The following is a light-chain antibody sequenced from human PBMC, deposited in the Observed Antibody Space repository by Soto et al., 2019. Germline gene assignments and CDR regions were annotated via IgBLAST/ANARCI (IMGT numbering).Light chain of an antibody. CDR2: SNN. CDR1: SSNIGSKS. Sequence: QSVLTQPPSVSGTPGQRVNMSRSGSSSNIGSKSVSWYQHLPQTAPKLLIYSNNQRPSGVPGRFSGSKSGTSASLAISGLQSDDETQYYCAAWDDSLNVLVFGGGTKLTVL. V-gene: IGLV1-44*01. CDR3: AAWDDSLNVLV. J-gene: IGLJ2*01.